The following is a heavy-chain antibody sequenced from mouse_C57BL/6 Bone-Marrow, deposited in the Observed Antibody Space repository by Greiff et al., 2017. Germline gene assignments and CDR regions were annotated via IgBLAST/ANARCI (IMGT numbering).Heavy chain of an antibody. D-gene: IGHD2-4*01. V-gene: IGHV1-54*01. J-gene: IGHJ1*03. CDR3: ARLRRGSWYFDV. CDR1: GYAFTNYL. Sequence: QVQLKESGAELVRPGTSVKVSCMASGYAFTNYLIEWVKQRPGQGLEWIGVINPGSGGTTYNEKFKGKATLTATKSSSTAYMQLSSLTSEDSAVYFCARLRRGSWYFDVWGTGTTVTVSA. CDR2: INPGSGGT.